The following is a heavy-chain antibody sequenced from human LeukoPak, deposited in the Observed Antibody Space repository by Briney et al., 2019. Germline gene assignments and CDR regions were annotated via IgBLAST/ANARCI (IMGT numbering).Heavy chain of an antibody. J-gene: IGHJ3*02. D-gene: IGHD2-21*02. Sequence: GGSLRLSCAASGFTFSSYAMHWVRQAPGKGLEWVAVISYDGSNKYYADSVKGRFTISRDNSKNTLYLQMNSLRAEDTAVYYCARVPTLPLYCGGDCYSSDAFDIWGQGTMVTVSS. CDR3: ARVPTLPLYCGGDCYSSDAFDI. V-gene: IGHV3-30-3*01. CDR2: ISYDGSNK. CDR1: GFTFSSYA.